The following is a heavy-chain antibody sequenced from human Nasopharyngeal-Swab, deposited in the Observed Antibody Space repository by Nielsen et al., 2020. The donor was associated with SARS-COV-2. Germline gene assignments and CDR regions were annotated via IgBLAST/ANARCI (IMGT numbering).Heavy chain of an antibody. CDR2: ISGDGGST. Sequence: GESLKISCAASGFTFDDYAMHWVRQAPGKGLEWGSLISGDGGSTYYADSVKGRFTISRDNSKNSLYLQMNSLRTEDTALYYCAKDDSSGYTYYFDYWGQGTLVTVSS. J-gene: IGHJ4*02. CDR1: GFTFDDYA. V-gene: IGHV3-43*02. CDR3: AKDDSSGYTYYFDY. D-gene: IGHD3-22*01.